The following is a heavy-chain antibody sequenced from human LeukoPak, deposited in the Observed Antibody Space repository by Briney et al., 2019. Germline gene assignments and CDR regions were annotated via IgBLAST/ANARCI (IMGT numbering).Heavy chain of an antibody. Sequence: SETLSLTCTVSGYSISSGCYWSWIRQPPGKGLEWIGYIYYSGSTNYNPSLKSRVTISVDTSKNQFSLKLSSVTAADTAVYYCATSYYYDSSGWFDYWGQGTLVTVSS. J-gene: IGHJ4*02. CDR1: GYSISSGCY. CDR3: ATSYYYDSSGWFDY. V-gene: IGHV4-38-2*02. CDR2: IYYSGST. D-gene: IGHD3-22*01.